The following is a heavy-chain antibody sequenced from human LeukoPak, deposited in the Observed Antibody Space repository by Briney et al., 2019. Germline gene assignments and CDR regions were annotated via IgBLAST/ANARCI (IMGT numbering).Heavy chain of an antibody. CDR1: GFTFSAYS. CDR3: AREGPVVRGSEVDY. Sequence: GSLRLFCAASGFTFSAYSINWVRQAPGKGPEWVSYISSSGKTIYYADSVKGRFAISRDNAKYSLYLQLNSLRDEDTAVYYCAREGPVVRGSEVDYWGQGTLVTVSS. D-gene: IGHD4-23*01. V-gene: IGHV3-48*02. J-gene: IGHJ4*02. CDR2: ISSSGKTI.